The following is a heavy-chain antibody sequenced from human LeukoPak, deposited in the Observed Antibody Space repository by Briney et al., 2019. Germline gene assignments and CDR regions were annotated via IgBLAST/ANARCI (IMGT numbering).Heavy chain of an antibody. CDR1: GFTFSSYS. CDR2: ISSSSSYI. D-gene: IGHD6-19*01. V-gene: IGHV3-21*04. CDR3: AKDRSSGSFDY. J-gene: IGHJ4*02. Sequence: GGSLRLSCAASGFTFSSYSMNWVRQAPGKGLEWVSSISSSSSYIHYTDSVKGRFTISRDNAKNSLYLQMNSLRAEDTAVYYCAKDRSSGSFDYWGQGTLVTVSS.